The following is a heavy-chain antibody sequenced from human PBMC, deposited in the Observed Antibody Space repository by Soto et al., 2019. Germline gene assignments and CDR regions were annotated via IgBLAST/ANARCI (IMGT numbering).Heavy chain of an antibody. V-gene: IGHV3-23*01. CDR1: RFSFSNYG. Sequence: LRLTFAASRFSFSNYGMNLVRQAPLKGLEWVSSISVSGSTTYYADSVKGRFTISRDNSGNTLYLQMNSLRAEDTAVYYCTKPQPLHHGDYSPFDYWGQGALVTVSS. D-gene: IGHD4-17*01. CDR2: ISVSGSTT. CDR3: TKPQPLHHGDYSPFDY. J-gene: IGHJ4*02.